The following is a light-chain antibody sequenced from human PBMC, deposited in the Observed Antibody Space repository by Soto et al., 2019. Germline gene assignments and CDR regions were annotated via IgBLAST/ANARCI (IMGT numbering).Light chain of an antibody. Sequence: EIVLTQSPGTLSLSPGERATLSCRASQSVSSSYLAWYQQKPGQAPRLLIYGASSRATGIPDRFSGSGSRTDFTLTINRLEPEDFAVYYCQQYGSSPFTFGGGTKVEIK. V-gene: IGKV3-20*01. CDR1: QSVSSSY. CDR3: QQYGSSPFT. CDR2: GAS. J-gene: IGKJ4*01.